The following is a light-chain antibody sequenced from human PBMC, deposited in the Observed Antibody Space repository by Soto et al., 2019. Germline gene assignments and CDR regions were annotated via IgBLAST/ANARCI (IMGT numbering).Light chain of an antibody. J-gene: IGKJ1*01. Sequence: EIVMTQSPATLSVSPGERATLSCRASQSVSSNLAWYQQKPGQAPRLLIYGASTRATAIPARFSGSGSGTEFTLAISGLQSEDFAVYYCQQYDNWPLTFGQGTKVVIK. V-gene: IGKV3-15*01. CDR1: QSVSSN. CDR2: GAS. CDR3: QQYDNWPLT.